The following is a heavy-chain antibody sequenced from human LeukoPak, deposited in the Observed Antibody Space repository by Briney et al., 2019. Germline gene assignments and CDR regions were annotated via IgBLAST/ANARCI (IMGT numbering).Heavy chain of an antibody. D-gene: IGHD1-1*01. CDR3: AKGSTVTKLYFGY. CDR1: GFTFSSYA. CDR2: IGSRDGST. V-gene: IGHV3-23*01. Sequence: GGSLRLSCAASGFTFSSYAMSWVRQAPGKGLEWVSAIGSRDGSTYYADSVKGGFTISRDNSKNTLYLQVNSLRAEDTAVYYCAKGSTVTKLYFGYWGQGTLVTVSS. J-gene: IGHJ4*02.